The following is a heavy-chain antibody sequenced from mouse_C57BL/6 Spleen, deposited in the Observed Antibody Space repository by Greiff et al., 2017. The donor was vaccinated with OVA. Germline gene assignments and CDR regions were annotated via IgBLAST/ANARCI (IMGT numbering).Heavy chain of an antibody. CDR2: INPGSGGT. V-gene: IGHV1-54*01. CDR3: AREGNLYYAMDY. Sequence: QVHVKQSGAELVRPGTSVKVSCKASGYAFTNYLIEWVKQRPGQGLEWIGVINPGSGGTNYNEKFKGKATLTADKSSSTAYMQLSSLTSEDSAVYFCAREGNLYYAMDYWGQGTSVTVSS. CDR1: GYAFTNYL. J-gene: IGHJ4*01.